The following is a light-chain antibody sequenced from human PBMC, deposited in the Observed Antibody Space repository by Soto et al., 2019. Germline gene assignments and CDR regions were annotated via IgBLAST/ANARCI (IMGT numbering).Light chain of an antibody. CDR3: QQSYVTPWT. J-gene: IGKJ1*01. CDR2: AAS. CDR1: QGIDNY. V-gene: IGKV1-39*01. Sequence: IQLTQYPSSLSASVGDRVTITCRASQGIDNYLAWYQQKPGTAPKLLIYAASGLHSGVPSRFSGSGSGTDFTLTISSLQPEDFATYYCQQSYVTPWTLGQGTKVDI.